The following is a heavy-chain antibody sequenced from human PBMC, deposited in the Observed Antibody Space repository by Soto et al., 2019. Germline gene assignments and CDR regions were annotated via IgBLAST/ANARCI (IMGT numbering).Heavy chain of an antibody. D-gene: IGHD3-10*01. Sequence: EVQLVESGGGVVRPGGSLRLSCADSGFTFDDYGMSWVRQTPGKGLEWVSGINWNGGSTGYADSVKGRFTISRDNAKTSLYLQMNSLRAEDTALYYCARDRYPTMVRGVMFDYWGQGTLVTVSS. CDR2: INWNGGST. CDR3: ARDRYPTMVRGVMFDY. V-gene: IGHV3-20*04. J-gene: IGHJ4*02. CDR1: GFTFDDYG.